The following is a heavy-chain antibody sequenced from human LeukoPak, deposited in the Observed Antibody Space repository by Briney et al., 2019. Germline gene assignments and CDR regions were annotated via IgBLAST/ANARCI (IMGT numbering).Heavy chain of an antibody. J-gene: IGHJ4*02. D-gene: IGHD1-26*01. CDR2: IRYDESKT. V-gene: IGHV3-30*02. Sequence: GGSLRLSCAASGFTFSSYGMHWVRQAPAKGLEWVAFIRYDESKTFYGDSVKGRFTVSRDNSKNTLYLQMNCLRAEDTAVYYCAKSHLPNSYSGTYYCDYWGQGTQVTVSS. CDR1: GFTFSSYG. CDR3: AKSHLPNSYSGTYYCDY.